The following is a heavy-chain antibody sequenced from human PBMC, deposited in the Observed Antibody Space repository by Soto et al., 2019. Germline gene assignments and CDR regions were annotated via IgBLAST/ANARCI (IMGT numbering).Heavy chain of an antibody. CDR2: ISWDGDET. V-gene: IGHV3-43*01. J-gene: IGHJ4*02. CDR3: ARVDSSSWFDDY. Sequence: GGSLRLSCVASGFTFDDYTMHWVRQAPGKGLEWVSLISWDGDETHYADSVKGRFTISRDDSKNSLFLQMDSLRTEDTALYYCARVDSSSWFDDYWGQGTLVTVSS. D-gene: IGHD6-13*01. CDR1: GFTFDDYT.